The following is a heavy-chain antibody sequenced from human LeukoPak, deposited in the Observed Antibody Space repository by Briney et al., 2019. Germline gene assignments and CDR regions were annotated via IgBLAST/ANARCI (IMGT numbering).Heavy chain of an antibody. CDR1: GGTFSSDA. D-gene: IGHD6-6*01. V-gene: IGHV1-69*05. CDR3: ARDAQYSSSSDDFDY. CDR2: IITIFGTA. Sequence: SVKVSCKASGGTFSSDAISWVRQAPGQGLEWMGRIITIFGTANYAQKFQGRVTITTDESTSTAYMELSSLRSEDTAVYYCARDAQYSSSSDDFDYWGQGTLVTVSS. J-gene: IGHJ4*02.